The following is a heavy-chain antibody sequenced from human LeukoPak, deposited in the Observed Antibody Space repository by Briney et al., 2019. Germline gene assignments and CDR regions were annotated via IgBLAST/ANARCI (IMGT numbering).Heavy chain of an antibody. V-gene: IGHV1-46*01. CDR1: RYTFTSYY. J-gene: IGHJ4*02. CDR3: ARGYSSSWRGTTYYFDY. Sequence: ASVKVSCKASRYTFTSYYMHWVRQAPGQGLEWMGIINPSGGSTSYAQKFQGRVTMTRDMSTSTVYMELSSLRSEDTAVYYCARGYSSSWRGTTYYFDYWGQGTLVTVSS. D-gene: IGHD6-13*01. CDR2: INPSGGST.